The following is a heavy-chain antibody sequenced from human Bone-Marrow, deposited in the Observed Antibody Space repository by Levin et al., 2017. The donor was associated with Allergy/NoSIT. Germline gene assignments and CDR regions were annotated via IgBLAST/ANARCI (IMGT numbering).Heavy chain of an antibody. D-gene: IGHD1-1*01. V-gene: IGHV3-13*01. CDR2: IDVRGDT. CDR1: GFTFSSYD. Sequence: HPGGSLRLSCVASGFTFSSYDMHWVRQSTGKGLEWVSAIDVRGDTFYPGSEKGRFTISRENARNSLYLQMNSLRAEDTAVYYCARAITVNDDGLDIWGQGTMVTVSS. CDR3: ARAITVNDDGLDI. J-gene: IGHJ3*02.